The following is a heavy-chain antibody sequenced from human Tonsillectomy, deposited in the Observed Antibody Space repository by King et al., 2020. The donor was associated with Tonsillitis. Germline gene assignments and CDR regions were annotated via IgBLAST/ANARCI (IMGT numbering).Heavy chain of an antibody. V-gene: IGHV3-23*01. Sequence: VQLLESGGNLVQPGGSLRLSCAASGFTFSSYAMSWVRQAPGKGLEWVSAISGSGGSTYYEDSVRGRFTISRDNSKNTLYLQMNSLRAEDTAVYYCAKGFYGGDFDCWGQGTLVTVSS. CDR1: GFTFSSYA. CDR2: ISGSGGST. CDR3: AKGFYGGDFDC. J-gene: IGHJ4*02. D-gene: IGHD4-23*01.